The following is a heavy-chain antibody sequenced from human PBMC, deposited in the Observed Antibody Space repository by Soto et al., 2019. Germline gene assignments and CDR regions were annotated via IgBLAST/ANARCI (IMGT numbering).Heavy chain of an antibody. CDR1: GGSISSYY. CDR2: IYYSGST. V-gene: IGHV4-59*01. J-gene: IGHJ4*02. CDR3: ARDLQSSSST. D-gene: IGHD6-13*01. Sequence: QVQLQESGPGLVKPSETLSLTCTVSGGSISSYYWSWIRQPPGKGLEWIGYIYYSGSTNYNPSLKXXVXIXXDTSKNQFSLKLSSVTAADTAVYYCARDLQSSSSTWGQGTLVTVSS.